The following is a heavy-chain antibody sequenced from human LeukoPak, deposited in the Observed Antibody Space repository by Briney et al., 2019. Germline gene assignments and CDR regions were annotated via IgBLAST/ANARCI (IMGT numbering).Heavy chain of an antibody. CDR3: ARRIVGATGTYYFDY. CDR1: GFSLSTSGVG. Sequence: SGPTLVKPTQTLTLTCTFSGFSLSTSGVGVGWIRQPPGKALEWLALIYWDDDKRYSPSLKSRLTITKDTSKNQVVLTMTNMDPVDTATYYCARRIVGATGTYYFDYWGQGTLVTVSS. J-gene: IGHJ4*02. V-gene: IGHV2-5*02. CDR2: IYWDDDK. D-gene: IGHD1-26*01.